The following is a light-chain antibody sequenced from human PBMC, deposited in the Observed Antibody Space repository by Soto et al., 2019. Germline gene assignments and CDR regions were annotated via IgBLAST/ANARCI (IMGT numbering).Light chain of an antibody. CDR3: TSSAGSNNWGV. CDR1: SSDVGSYDY. J-gene: IGLJ3*02. CDR2: EVS. V-gene: IGLV2-8*01. Sequence: QSALTQPPSASGSPGQSVTISCTGTSSDVGSYDYVSWYQQHPGKAPKLMIYEVSKRPSGVPDRFSGSKSGNTASLTVSGLQAEGEADYYWTSSAGSNNWGVFGGGTKLTVL.